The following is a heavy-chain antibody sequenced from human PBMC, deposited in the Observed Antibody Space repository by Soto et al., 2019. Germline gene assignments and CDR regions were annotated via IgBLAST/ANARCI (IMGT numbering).Heavy chain of an antibody. CDR1: GFTFSSYA. J-gene: IGHJ6*03. D-gene: IGHD6-19*01. CDR2: ISGSGGST. CDR3: AKSGSGWPYYYYYMDV. V-gene: IGHV3-23*01. Sequence: GGSLRLSCAASGFTFSSYAMSWVRQPPGKGLEWVSAISGSGGSTYYADSVKGRYTFSRDNSKNTLYLQMNSLRAEDTAVYYCAKSGSGWPYYYYYMDVWGKGTTVTVSS.